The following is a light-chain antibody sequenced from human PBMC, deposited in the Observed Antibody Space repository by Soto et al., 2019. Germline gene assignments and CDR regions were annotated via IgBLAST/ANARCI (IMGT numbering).Light chain of an antibody. CDR2: DNN. CDR3: GTWDSSLSVGV. Sequence: QSVLTQPPSVSAAPGQKVTISCSGISSNIGNNYVSWYQQLPGTAPKLLIYDNNVRPSGIPDRFSGSKSGTSATLDITGLQTGDEADYYCGTWDSSLSVGVFGPGTKVTVL. J-gene: IGLJ1*01. V-gene: IGLV1-51*01. CDR1: SSNIGNNY.